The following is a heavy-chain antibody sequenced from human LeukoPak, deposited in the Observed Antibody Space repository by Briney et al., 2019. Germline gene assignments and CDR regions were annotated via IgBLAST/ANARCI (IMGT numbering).Heavy chain of an antibody. Sequence: KTSETLSLTCTVSGGSISITNYYWGWIRQPPGKGLEWIGNIYYDGSTYYNPSLKSRVTISVGTSKNQFSLKLSSVTAADTAVYYCARGKGYYDSSGYYPYNWFDPWGQGTLVTVSS. D-gene: IGHD3-22*01. CDR2: IYYDGST. CDR3: ARGKGYYDSSGYYPYNWFDP. CDR1: GGSISITNYY. V-gene: IGHV4-39*07. J-gene: IGHJ5*02.